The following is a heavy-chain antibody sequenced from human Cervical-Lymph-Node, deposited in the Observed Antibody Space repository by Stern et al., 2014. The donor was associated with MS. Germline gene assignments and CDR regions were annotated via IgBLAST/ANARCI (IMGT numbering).Heavy chain of an antibody. D-gene: IGHD1-1*01. J-gene: IGHJ4*02. Sequence: QVTLKESGPTLVKPTQTLTLTCTFSGFSLSTSGVGVGWIRQPPGKALEWLALIYWDDDKRYSPSLESRLTITKDTSKNLVVLTMTNMDPVDTATYYCAHLTTATALDCWGQGTLVTVSS. CDR3: AHLTTATALDC. CDR1: GFSLSTSGVG. CDR2: IYWDDDK. V-gene: IGHV2-5*02.